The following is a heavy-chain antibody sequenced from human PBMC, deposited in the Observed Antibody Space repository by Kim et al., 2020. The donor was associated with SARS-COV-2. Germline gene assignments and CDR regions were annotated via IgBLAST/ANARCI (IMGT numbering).Heavy chain of an antibody. CDR1: GGSISSSSSY. CDR3: ASLTQGN. J-gene: IGHJ4*02. D-gene: IGHD3-10*01. V-gene: IGHV4-39*01. CDR2: IDYSGRD. Sequence: SETLSLTCIVSGGSISSSSSYWGWIRQPPGKGLEWIGSIDYSGRDYYNPSLKSRVTISVDTSKNQFSLKLSSVTAADTAVYFCASLTQGNWGQGALVTVSS.